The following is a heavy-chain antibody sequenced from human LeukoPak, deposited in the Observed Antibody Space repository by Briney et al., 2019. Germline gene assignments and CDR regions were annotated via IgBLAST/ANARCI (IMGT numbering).Heavy chain of an antibody. Sequence: SGTLSLTCAVYGGSFSGYYWSWIRQPPGKGLEWIGEINHSGSTNYNPSLKSRVTISVDTSKNQFSLKLSSVTAADTAVYYCARRTRAGYCSSTSCYGYYYGMDVWGQGTTVTVSS. CDR2: INHSGST. V-gene: IGHV4-34*01. CDR3: ARRTRAGYCSSTSCYGYYYGMDV. D-gene: IGHD2-2*01. J-gene: IGHJ6*02. CDR1: GGSFSGYY.